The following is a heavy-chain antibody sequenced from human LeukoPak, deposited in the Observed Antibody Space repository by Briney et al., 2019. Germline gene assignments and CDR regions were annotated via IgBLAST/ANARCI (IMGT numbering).Heavy chain of an antibody. D-gene: IGHD3-3*01. CDR3: AREGITIFGVVIIRAFDY. CDR1: GYTFTGYY. CDR2: INPNSGGT. J-gene: IGHJ4*02. V-gene: IGHV1-2*02. Sequence: ASVKVSCKASGYTFTGYYIHWVRQAPGQGLEWMGWINPNSGGTNYAQKFQGRVTMTRDTSISTAYMELSRLRSDDTAVYYCAREGITIFGVVIIRAFDYWGQGTLVTVSS.